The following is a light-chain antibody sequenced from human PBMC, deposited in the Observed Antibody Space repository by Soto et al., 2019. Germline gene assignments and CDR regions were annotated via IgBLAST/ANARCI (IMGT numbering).Light chain of an antibody. V-gene: IGKV3-20*01. CDR2: GAS. CDR1: QSVSSNY. J-gene: IGKJ5*01. CDR3: QQYGSSPPIT. Sequence: IVLTQSPGTLSLSPGEGATLSCRASQSVSSNYLSWYQQKPGQAPRLLIYGASSRATGIPDRFSGSGSGSDFILTISRLEPEDFAVYYCQQYGSSPPITFGQGTRLEIK.